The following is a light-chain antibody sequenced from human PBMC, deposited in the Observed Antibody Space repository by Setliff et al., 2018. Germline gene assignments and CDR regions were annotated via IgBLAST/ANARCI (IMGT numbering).Light chain of an antibody. CDR1: SRDVGSSTF. Sequence: QSVLTQPPSASGSPGQSLIISCTGTSRDVGSSTFVSWYQQHPGKAPKLLIYEISKRPSGVPDRFSGSKSGNTASLTVSGLQAEDEAEYYCSSFTGSNTLLFGGGTK. CDR3: SSFTGSNTLL. CDR2: EIS. V-gene: IGLV2-8*01. J-gene: IGLJ3*02.